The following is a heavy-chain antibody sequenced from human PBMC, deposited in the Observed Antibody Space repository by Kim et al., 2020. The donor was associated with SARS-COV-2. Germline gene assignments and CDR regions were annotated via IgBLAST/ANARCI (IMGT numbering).Heavy chain of an antibody. V-gene: IGHV3-30*03. CDR3: ARARYDTTSYYVIEH. CDR2: ISYDGRDN. J-gene: IGHJ4*02. Sequence: GGSLRLSCAASGFTFTTYGIHWVRQAPGKWLEWVAVISYDGRDNYYADSVKGRFTISKDMLKNTLFLQMNSLRADDTAVYYCARARYDTTSYYVIEHWGQGTLVSVSS. D-gene: IGHD3-10*01. CDR1: GFTFTTYG.